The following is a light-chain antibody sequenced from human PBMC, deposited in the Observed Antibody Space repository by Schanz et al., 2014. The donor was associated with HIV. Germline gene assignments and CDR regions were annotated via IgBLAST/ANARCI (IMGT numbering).Light chain of an antibody. CDR1: QSISTW. J-gene: IGKJ2*01. V-gene: IGKV1-5*03. Sequence: DIQMTQSPSTLSASVGDTVTLTCRASQSISTWLAWYQQKPGKAPKVLIYKASSLESGVPSRFSGSGSGTEFTLTISSLQPEDFATYYCQQLNSYPPTFGQGTKLEIK. CDR2: KAS. CDR3: QQLNSYPPT.